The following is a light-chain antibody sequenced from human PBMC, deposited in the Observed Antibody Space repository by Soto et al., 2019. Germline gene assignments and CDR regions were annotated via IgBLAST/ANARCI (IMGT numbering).Light chain of an antibody. CDR1: QSISSW. Sequence: DIQMTQSPSTLSASVGDRVTITCGASQSISSWLAWYQQKPGKAPKLLIYKASNFESGVPSRFSGSGSGTEFTLTISSLQPDDFATYYCQQYNSYSRTFGQGTKVDIK. V-gene: IGKV1-5*03. J-gene: IGKJ1*01. CDR2: KAS. CDR3: QQYNSYSRT.